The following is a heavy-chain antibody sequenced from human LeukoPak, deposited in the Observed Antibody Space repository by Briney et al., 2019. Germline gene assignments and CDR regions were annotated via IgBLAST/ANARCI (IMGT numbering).Heavy chain of an antibody. CDR2: ISSNGGST. CDR1: GFTFSSYA. V-gene: IGHV3-64D*06. Sequence: PGGSLRLSCSASGFTFSSYAMHWVRQAPGKGLEYVSAISSNGGSTYYADSVKGRFTISRDNSKNTLYLQTSSLRAEDTAVYYCAIRGYSYGPFDYWGQGTLVTVSS. CDR3: AIRGYSYGPFDY. D-gene: IGHD5-18*01. J-gene: IGHJ4*02.